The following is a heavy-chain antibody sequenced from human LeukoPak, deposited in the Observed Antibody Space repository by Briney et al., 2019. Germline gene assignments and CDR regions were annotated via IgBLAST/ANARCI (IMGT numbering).Heavy chain of an antibody. CDR1: GFTVSSNY. V-gene: IGHV3-66*02. CDR3: ARAPYYYYMDV. Sequence: GGSLTLSCAASGFTVSSNYMSWLRQAQGKGLKWVSVIYSGGSTYYADCVKGRFTISRDNSKNTLYLQMNSLRAEDTAVYYCARAPYYYYMDVWGKGTTVTVSS. J-gene: IGHJ6*03. CDR2: IYSGGST.